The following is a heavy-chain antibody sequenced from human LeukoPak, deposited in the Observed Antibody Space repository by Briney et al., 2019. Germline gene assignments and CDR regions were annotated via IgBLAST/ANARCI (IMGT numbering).Heavy chain of an antibody. Sequence: SVKVSCKASGVMFSSYAITWVRQAPGQGLEWMGGIIPMFGTPNYAQKFQGRVTITADESTNTAYMELSSLTYEVTAMYYCARDGDTAMVSFYDIWGQGTKVTVSS. CDR3: ARDGDTAMVSFYDI. CDR2: IIPMFGTP. J-gene: IGHJ3*02. V-gene: IGHV1-69*13. D-gene: IGHD5-18*01. CDR1: GVMFSSYA.